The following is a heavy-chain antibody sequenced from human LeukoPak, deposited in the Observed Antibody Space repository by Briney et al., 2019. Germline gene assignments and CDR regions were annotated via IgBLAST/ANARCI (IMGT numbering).Heavy chain of an antibody. CDR2: INNYNGGT. CDR1: DFTFSTDG. V-gene: IGHV1-18*01. CDR3: ARAPQYLHGWPWVHDS. Sequence: ASVKVSCKASDFTFSTDGITWVRQAPGQGLEWMGWINNYNGGTKYAQKVQGRVTMTTDTSTSTAYMELRSLTSDDTAVYYCARAPQYLHGWPWVHDSWGQGTLVTVSS. J-gene: IGHJ4*02. D-gene: IGHD6-19*01.